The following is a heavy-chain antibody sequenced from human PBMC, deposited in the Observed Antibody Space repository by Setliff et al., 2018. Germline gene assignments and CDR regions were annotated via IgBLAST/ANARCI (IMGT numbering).Heavy chain of an antibody. CDR1: GGSFSYYY. V-gene: IGHV4-34*01. J-gene: IGHJ4*02. Sequence: SETLSLTCAASGGSFSYYYWTWIRQSPGKGLEWIGEINHAGNSNYNPSLKSRVTISIDTSKNQVSLKLSSVAASDTAVYYCARLREDNDWNYRGLKQAAYYFDNWGQEALVTVSS. CDR3: ARLREDNDWNYRGLKQAAYYFDN. CDR2: INHAGNS. D-gene: IGHD1-7*01.